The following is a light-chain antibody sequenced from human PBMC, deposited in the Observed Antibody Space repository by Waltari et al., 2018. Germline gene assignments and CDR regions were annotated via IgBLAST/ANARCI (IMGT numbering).Light chain of an antibody. V-gene: IGKV1-6*01. Sequence: AIQLTQFPSSLSAAVGDRVTIICRASQDIGNELGWYQQKPGIAPKPLIYGASFLQDGVPSRFSGSGSGTDFTLTISSLQPEDCASYLCLQDHDYPYSFGHGTKLE. CDR1: QDIGNE. CDR2: GAS. CDR3: LQDHDYPYS. J-gene: IGKJ2*01.